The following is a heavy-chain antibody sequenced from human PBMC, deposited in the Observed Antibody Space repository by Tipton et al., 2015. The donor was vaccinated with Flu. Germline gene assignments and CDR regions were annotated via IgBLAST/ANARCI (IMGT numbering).Heavy chain of an antibody. J-gene: IGHJ4*02. CDR3: ARVDYYDSSGYYPFDY. V-gene: IGHV4-59*01. CDR1: GGSISSYY. Sequence: LRLSCTVSGGSISSYYWSWIRQPPGKGLEWIGYIYYSGSTNYNPSLKSRVTISVDTSKNQFSLKLSSVTAADTAVYYCARVDYYDSSGYYPFDYWGQGTPVTVSS. CDR2: IYYSGST. D-gene: IGHD3-22*01.